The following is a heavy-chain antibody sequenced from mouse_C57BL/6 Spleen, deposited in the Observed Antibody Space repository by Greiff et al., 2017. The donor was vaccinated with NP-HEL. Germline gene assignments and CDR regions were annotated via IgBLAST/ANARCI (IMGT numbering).Heavy chain of an antibody. CDR3: ARRRDYYGSSYAMDY. CDR2: IHPNSGST. CDR1: GYTFTSYW. D-gene: IGHD1-1*01. J-gene: IGHJ4*01. V-gene: IGHV1-64*01. Sequence: QVQLQQPGAELVKPGASVKLSCKASGYTFTSYWMHWVKQRPGQGLEWIGMIHPNSGSTNYNEKFKSKATLTVDKSSSTAYMQLSSLTSEDSAVYYGARRRDYYGSSYAMDYWGQGTSVTVSS.